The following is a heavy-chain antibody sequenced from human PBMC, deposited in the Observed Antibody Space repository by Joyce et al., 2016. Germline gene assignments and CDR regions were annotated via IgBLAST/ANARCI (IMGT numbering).Heavy chain of an antibody. CDR3: ARECCSGDNCFSKWLSY. V-gene: IGHV3-21*01. Sequence: EGQLEESGGGLVKPGGSLRLSCIVSGFTFSSFTFSWVGQAPGKGLEWVASISTTGVNKYYLDSLQGRFVVSRDNANKSIFLQKNRLRSDATAVYCCARECCSGDNCFSKWLSYWSAGALVTVSS. D-gene: IGHD2-21*01. J-gene: IGHJ4*02. CDR1: GFTFSSFT. CDR2: ISTTGVNK.